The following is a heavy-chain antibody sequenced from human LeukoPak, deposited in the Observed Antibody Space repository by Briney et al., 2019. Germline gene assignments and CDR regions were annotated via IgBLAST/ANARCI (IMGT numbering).Heavy chain of an antibody. J-gene: IGHJ1*01. CDR2: INPSGGST. Sequence: ASVKVSCKASGGTFSSYAISWVRQAPGQGLEWMGIINPSGGSTSYAQKFQGRVTMTRDTSTSTVYMELSSLRSEDTAVYYCARDLKALDDFQHWGQGTLVTVSS. D-gene: IGHD3/OR15-3a*01. V-gene: IGHV1-46*01. CDR3: ARDLKALDDFQH. CDR1: GGTFSSYA.